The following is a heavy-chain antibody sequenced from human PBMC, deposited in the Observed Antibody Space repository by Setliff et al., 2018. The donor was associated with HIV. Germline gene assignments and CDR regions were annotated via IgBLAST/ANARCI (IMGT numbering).Heavy chain of an antibody. CDR2: ISAFNGPT. J-gene: IGHJ4*02. Sequence: ASVKVSCKASGYTFATYGISWLRQAPGQGLEWMGWISAFNGPTNYAQKFQGRVTITPDTSTSPAYMELRSLRSDDTAVYYCAREYGAVRKYIDYWGQGTLVTVSS. CDR1: GYTFATYG. D-gene: IGHD3-10*01. V-gene: IGHV1-18*01. CDR3: AREYGAVRKYIDY.